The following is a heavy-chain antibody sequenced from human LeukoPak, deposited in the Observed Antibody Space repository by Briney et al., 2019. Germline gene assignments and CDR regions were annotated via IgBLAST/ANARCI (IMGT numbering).Heavy chain of an antibody. CDR3: AKGTAPSYYGSGYYYYMDV. Sequence: GESLRLSCAASGFTFSSYGMSWVRQAPGKGLEWVSAISGSGGSTYYADSVKGRFTISRDNSKNTLYLQMNSLRAEDTAVYYCAKGTAPSYYGSGYYYYMDVWGKGTTVTISS. D-gene: IGHD3-10*01. CDR2: ISGSGGST. J-gene: IGHJ6*03. CDR1: GFTFSSYG. V-gene: IGHV3-23*01.